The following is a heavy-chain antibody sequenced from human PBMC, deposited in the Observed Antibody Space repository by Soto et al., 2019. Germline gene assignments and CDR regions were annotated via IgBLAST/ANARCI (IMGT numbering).Heavy chain of an antibody. J-gene: IGHJ6*02. Sequence: QLQLQESGPGLVKPSETLSLTCTVSGGSISSSSYYWGWIRQPPGKGLEWIGSIYYSGSTYYNPSLKSRVTISVDTSKNQFSLKLSSVTAADTAVYYCAISTADYYYGMDVWGQGTTVTVSS. V-gene: IGHV4-39*01. CDR3: AISTADYYYGMDV. CDR2: IYYSGST. CDR1: GGSISSSSYY.